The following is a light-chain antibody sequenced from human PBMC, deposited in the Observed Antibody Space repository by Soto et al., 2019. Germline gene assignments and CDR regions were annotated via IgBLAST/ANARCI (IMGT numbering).Light chain of an antibody. CDR3: DTWDSNTHTV. Sequence: PVLTQSSSASASLGSSVKLTCTLSSGHSSYIIAWHQQQPGKAPRYLMKLEGSGSYNTGSGVPDRFSGSSSGADRYLTISNLQFDDAADYYCDTWDSNTHTVFGGGTKLTVL. J-gene: IGLJ3*02. CDR2: LEGSGSY. V-gene: IGLV4-60*02. CDR1: SGHSSYI.